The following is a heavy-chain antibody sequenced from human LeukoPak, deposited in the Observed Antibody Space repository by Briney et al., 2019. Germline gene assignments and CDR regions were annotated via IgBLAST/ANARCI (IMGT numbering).Heavy chain of an antibody. CDR2: IYYSGST. CDR3: ARTPRKLVVDY. D-gene: IGHD1-1*01. V-gene: IGHV4-31*03. CDR1: GGSISSGGYY. J-gene: IGHJ4*02. Sequence: PSETLSLTCTVSGGSISSGGYYWSWIRQHPGKGLEWIGYIYYSGSTYYNPSLKSRVTISVDTSKNQFSLKLSSVTAADTAVYSCARTPRKLVVDYWGQGTLVTVSS.